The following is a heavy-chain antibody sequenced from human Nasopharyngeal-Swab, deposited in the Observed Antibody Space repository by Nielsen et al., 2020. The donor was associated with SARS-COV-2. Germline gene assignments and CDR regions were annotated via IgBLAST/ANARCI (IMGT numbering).Heavy chain of an antibody. Sequence: GESLKISCAASGFTFSSYSMNWVRQAPGEGLEWVSSISSSSSYIYYADSVKGRFTISRDNAKNSLYLQMNSLRAEDTAVYYCARDSPSSIAARPDAFEIWGQGTMVTVSS. CDR1: GFTFSSYS. CDR3: ARDSPSSIAARPDAFEI. D-gene: IGHD6-6*01. CDR2: ISSSSSYI. J-gene: IGHJ3*02. V-gene: IGHV3-21*01.